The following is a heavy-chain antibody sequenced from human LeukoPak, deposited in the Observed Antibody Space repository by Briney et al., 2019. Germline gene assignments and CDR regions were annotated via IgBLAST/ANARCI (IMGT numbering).Heavy chain of an antibody. D-gene: IGHD2-15*01. Sequence: GGSLRLSCAASGFTFSSYGMHWVRQAPGKGLEWVAVIWHDGRNKYYADSVKGGFTISRENSKNTLYLQMSSLRAEDTAVYYCARDRGSNDPIDYWGQGTLVTVSS. CDR3: ARDRGSNDPIDY. CDR1: GFTFSSYG. CDR2: IWHDGRNK. J-gene: IGHJ4*02. V-gene: IGHV3-33*01.